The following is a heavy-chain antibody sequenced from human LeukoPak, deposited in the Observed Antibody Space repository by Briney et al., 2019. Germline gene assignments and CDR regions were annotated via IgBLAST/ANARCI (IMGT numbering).Heavy chain of an antibody. Sequence: GGSLRLSSAASGFTLSSYSMNSVRQAPGKGLEWVSYISSPTTTIYYADSVKGRFTISRDHPNNSLYLQMNSLRAEDTAVYYCARDYYDSSSSPFDYWGQGTLVTVSS. CDR2: ISSPTTTI. D-gene: IGHD3-22*01. CDR1: GFTLSSYS. V-gene: IGHV3-48*01. J-gene: IGHJ4*02. CDR3: ARDYYDSSSSPFDY.